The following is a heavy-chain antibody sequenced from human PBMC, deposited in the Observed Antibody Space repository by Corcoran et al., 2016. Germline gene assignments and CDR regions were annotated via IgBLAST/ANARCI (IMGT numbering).Heavy chain of an antibody. V-gene: IGHV4-34*01. D-gene: IGHD3-16*01. Sequence: QVQLQQWGAGLLKPSETLSLTCAVYGGSFSGYYWSWIRQPPGKGLEWIGEINHSGSTNYNPSLKSRVTISVDTSKNQFSLKLSSVTAADTAVYYCARGARALGGYGMDVWGQGTTVTVSS. CDR2: INHSGST. CDR3: ARGARALGGYGMDV. J-gene: IGHJ6*02. CDR1: GGSFSGYY.